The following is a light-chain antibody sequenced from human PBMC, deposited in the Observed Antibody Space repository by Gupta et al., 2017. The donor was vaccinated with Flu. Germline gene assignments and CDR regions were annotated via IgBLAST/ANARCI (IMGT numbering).Light chain of an antibody. V-gene: IGLV3-1*01. CDR3: QAWDSNTANWV. CDR2: QDG. CDR1: KLGNKF. J-gene: IGLJ3*02. Sequence: GQTANITCSGDKLGNKFAYWYQQKPGQSPVLVIYQDGDRPSGIPERFSGANSGNTAALTISGTQPMDEADYYCQAWDSNTANWVFGGGTKLTVL.